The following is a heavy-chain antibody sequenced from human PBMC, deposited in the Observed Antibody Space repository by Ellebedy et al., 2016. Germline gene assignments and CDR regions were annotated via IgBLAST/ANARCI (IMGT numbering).Heavy chain of an antibody. D-gene: IGHD6-19*01. Sequence: GGSLRLXXAASGFNFSNYAMSWVRQAPGKGLEWVSAISGSGGSTYYADSVKGRFTISRDNSKNTLYLQMNSLRAEDTAVYYCAKSPTVAGIWWFDPWGQGTLVTVSS. V-gene: IGHV3-23*01. CDR2: ISGSGGST. J-gene: IGHJ5*02. CDR3: AKSPTVAGIWWFDP. CDR1: GFNFSNYA.